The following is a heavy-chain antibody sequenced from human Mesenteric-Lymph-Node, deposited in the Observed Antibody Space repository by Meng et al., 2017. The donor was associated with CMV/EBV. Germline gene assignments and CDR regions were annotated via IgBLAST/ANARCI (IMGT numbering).Heavy chain of an antibody. V-gene: IGHV3-21*01. J-gene: IGHJ4*02. Sequence: GGSLRLSCVASGFTFSTYSMNWVRQAPGKGLEWVSSISGTSSYIYYADSVRGRFTISRDNAKNSLYLQMNSLRAEDTAVYYCARVPGDYWGQGTLVTVSS. CDR2: ISGTSSYI. CDR1: GFTFSTYS. CDR3: ARVPGDY.